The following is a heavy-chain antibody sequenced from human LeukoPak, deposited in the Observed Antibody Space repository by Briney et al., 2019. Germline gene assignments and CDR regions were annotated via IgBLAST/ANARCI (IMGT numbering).Heavy chain of an antibody. D-gene: IGHD2-15*01. Sequence: PETLSLTCAVYGGSFSGYYWSWIRQPPGKGLEWIGEINHSGSTNYNPSLKSRVTISVDTSKNQFSLKLSSVTAADTAVYYCARGPVVVAATPSYYYGMDVWGQGTTVTVSS. J-gene: IGHJ6*02. CDR2: INHSGST. CDR1: GGSFSGYY. CDR3: ARGPVVVAATPSYYYGMDV. V-gene: IGHV4-34*01.